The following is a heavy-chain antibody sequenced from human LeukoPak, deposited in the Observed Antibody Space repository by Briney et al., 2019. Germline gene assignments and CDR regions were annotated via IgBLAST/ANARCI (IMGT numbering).Heavy chain of an antibody. D-gene: IGHD1-26*01. CDR3: ARDGRSGSYYFDY. Sequence: AGGSLRLSCAASGFTFSSYGMHWVRQAPGKGLEWVAVISYDGSNKYYADSVKGRFTISRDNSKNTLYLQMNSLRAEDTAVYYCARDGRSGSYYFDYWGQGTLVTASS. CDR2: ISYDGSNK. J-gene: IGHJ4*02. V-gene: IGHV3-30*03. CDR1: GFTFSSYG.